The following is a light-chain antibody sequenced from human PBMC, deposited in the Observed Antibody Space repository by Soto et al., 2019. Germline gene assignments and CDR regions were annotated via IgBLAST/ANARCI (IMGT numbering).Light chain of an antibody. CDR2: EVT. V-gene: IGLV2-14*01. Sequence: QSALTQPASVSGSPGQSITISCTGTSSDIGGYNYVSWYQQHAGQAPKLMIYEVTNRPSGISNRFSGSKSGNTASLTISGLEAEDEADYYCSSYAGSSSLGVFGGGTKLTVL. CDR3: SSYAGSSSLGV. J-gene: IGLJ3*02. CDR1: SSDIGGYNY.